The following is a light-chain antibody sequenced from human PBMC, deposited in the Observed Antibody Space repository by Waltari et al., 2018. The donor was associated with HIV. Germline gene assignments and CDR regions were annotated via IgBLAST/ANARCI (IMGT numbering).Light chain of an antibody. Sequence: QPVLTQSSSDSPSLGPSVKLTCTLSGGHRSYIIAWHQQQPGKAPRYLMELEGRGSDNTARGVTDRCSGSSTGAARYLTGSDVQSEVDADYYSEAWDGNAGVYGGGTKLTVL. J-gene: IGLJ3*02. CDR1: GGHRSYI. V-gene: IGLV4-60*03. CDR2: LEGRGSD. CDR3: EAWDGNAGV.